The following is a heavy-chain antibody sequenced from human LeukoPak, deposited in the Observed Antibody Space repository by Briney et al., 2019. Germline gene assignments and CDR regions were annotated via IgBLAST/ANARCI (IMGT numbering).Heavy chain of an antibody. CDR1: GFTFSSYG. V-gene: IGHV3-30*18. J-gene: IGHJ4*02. D-gene: IGHD6-13*01. CDR2: ISYDGSNK. Sequence: GRSLRLSCAASGFTFSSYGMHWVRQAPGKGLEWVAVISYDGSNKYYADSVKGRFTISRDNSKNTLYLQMNSLRAEDTAVYYCAKGGIALDYWGQGTLFTVSS. CDR3: AKGGIALDY.